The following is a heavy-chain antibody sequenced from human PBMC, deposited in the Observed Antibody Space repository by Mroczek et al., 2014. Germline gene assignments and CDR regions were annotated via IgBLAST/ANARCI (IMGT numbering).Heavy chain of an antibody. J-gene: IGHJ4*02. D-gene: IGHD4-11*01. V-gene: IGHV3-23*01. Sequence: ESAEALVRAWGGPVRLSCAASGFTFSSYAMSWVRQAPGKGLEWVSAISGSGGSTYYADSVKGRFTISRDNSKNTLYLQMNSLRAEDTAVYYCAKYVGSYSHYFDYWGQGTLVTVSS. CDR3: AKYVGSYSHYFDY. CDR1: GFTFSSYA. CDR2: ISGSGGST.